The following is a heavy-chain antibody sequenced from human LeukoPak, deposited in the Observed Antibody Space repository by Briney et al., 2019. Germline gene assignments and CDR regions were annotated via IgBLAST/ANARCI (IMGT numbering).Heavy chain of an antibody. J-gene: IGHJ4*02. V-gene: IGHV4-61*01. CDR3: ARATPSRSGLNY. CDR2: VYYSGST. CDR1: GGSVSSGSYY. Sequence: SETLSLTCTVSGGSVSSGSYYWSWIRRPPGKGLDWVGYVYYSGSTSYNPSLKSRLTISLDPSRNQFSLKLTSVTAADTAVYYCARATPSRSGLNYWGQGTLVTVSS. D-gene: IGHD6-19*01.